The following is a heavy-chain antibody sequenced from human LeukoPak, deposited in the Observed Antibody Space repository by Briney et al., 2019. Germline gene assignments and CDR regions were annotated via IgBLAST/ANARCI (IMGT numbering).Heavy chain of an antibody. CDR2: INHSGST. D-gene: IGHD3-10*01. Sequence: PSETLSLTCAVYGGSFSGYYWSWIRQPPGKGLEWIGEINHSGSTNYNPSLKSRVTISVDTSKNQFSLNLSSVTAADTAVYYCVRDVYGSGSYHLNNWFDPWGQGTLVTISS. CDR1: GGSFSGYY. V-gene: IGHV4-34*01. CDR3: VRDVYGSGSYHLNNWFDP. J-gene: IGHJ5*02.